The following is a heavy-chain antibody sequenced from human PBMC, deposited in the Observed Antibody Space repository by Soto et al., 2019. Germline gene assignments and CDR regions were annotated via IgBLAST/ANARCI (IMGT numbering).Heavy chain of an antibody. CDR2: ISGSGGST. Sequence: EVQMLESGGDLVQPGGSLRLSCADSSFTFNMSAMSCVRQAPGKGLEWVSGISGSGGSTYYTDSVKGRFTISRDNSKNTLFLQMDRLGAEDTAVYYCAKEKNFWSGTTAFDSWGQGTLVTVSS. D-gene: IGHD3-3*01. J-gene: IGHJ5*01. CDR3: AKEKNFWSGTTAFDS. CDR1: SFTFNMSA. V-gene: IGHV3-23*01.